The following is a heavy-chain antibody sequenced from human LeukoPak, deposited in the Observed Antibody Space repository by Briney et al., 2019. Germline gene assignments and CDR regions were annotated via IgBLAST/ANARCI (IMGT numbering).Heavy chain of an antibody. Sequence: GGSLRLSCAASGFTFSSYAMSWVRQAPGKGLEWVSAISGSGGSTYYADSVKGRFTISRDNSKNTLYLQMNSLRAEDTAVYYCATSFSDFWSGPEYWGQGTLVTVSS. J-gene: IGHJ4*02. CDR1: GFTFSSYA. CDR3: ATSFSDFWSGPEY. CDR2: ISGSGGST. V-gene: IGHV3-23*01. D-gene: IGHD3-3*01.